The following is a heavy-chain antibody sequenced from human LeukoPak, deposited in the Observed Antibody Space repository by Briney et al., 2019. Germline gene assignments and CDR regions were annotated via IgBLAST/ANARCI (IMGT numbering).Heavy chain of an antibody. CDR1: GYTFTGYY. CDR3: ARAPRIVGATTVDY. D-gene: IGHD1-26*01. J-gene: IGHJ4*02. CDR2: INPNSGGT. V-gene: IGHV1-2*02. Sequence: ASVKVSCKASGYTFTGYYMHWVRQAPGQGLEWMGWINPNSGGTNYAQKFQGRVTMTRDTSISTAYMELSRLRSDDTAVYYCARAPRIVGATTVDYWGQGTLVTVSS.